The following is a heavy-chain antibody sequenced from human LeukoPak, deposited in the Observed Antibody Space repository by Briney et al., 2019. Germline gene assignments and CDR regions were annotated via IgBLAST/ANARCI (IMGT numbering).Heavy chain of an antibody. CDR3: ATTPETKSWAFDY. V-gene: IGHV1-69*13. D-gene: IGHD6-13*01. Sequence: SVKVSCKASGGTFSSYAISWVRQAPGQGLEWMGGIIPIFGTANYAQKFQGRVTITADESTSTAYMELSSLRSEDTAVYYCATTPETKSWAFDYWGQGTLVTVSS. CDR2: IIPIFGTA. J-gene: IGHJ4*02. CDR1: GGTFSSYA.